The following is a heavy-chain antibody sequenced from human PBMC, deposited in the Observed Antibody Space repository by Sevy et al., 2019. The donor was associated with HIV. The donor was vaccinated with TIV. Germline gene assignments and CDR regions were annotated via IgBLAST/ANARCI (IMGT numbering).Heavy chain of an antibody. CDR2: FSFSGGST. V-gene: IGHV3-23*01. D-gene: IGHD3-10*01. CDR3: AKDRVSGTYYTGDFDY. Sequence: GGSLRLSCAASGFTFSTYAMTWVRQAPGKGLEWVSVFSFSGGSTYYADSVKGRFTISRDNSKNTLYLQMISLRAEDTAVDYCAKDRVSGTYYTGDFDYWGQGTLVTVSS. J-gene: IGHJ4*02. CDR1: GFTFSTYA.